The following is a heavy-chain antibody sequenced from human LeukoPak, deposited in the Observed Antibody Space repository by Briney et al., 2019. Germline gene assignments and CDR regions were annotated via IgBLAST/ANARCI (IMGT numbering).Heavy chain of an antibody. D-gene: IGHD2-15*01. Sequence: GGSLRLSCAASGFTFSSYWLSWVRQAPGKGPEWVANIKQDGNEKYYVDSVKGRFTISRDNAKNSLYLQMNSLRAEDTAVYYCASGLKGYCSSGTCLRGVRDYWGQGTLVTVSS. CDR3: ASGLKGYCSSGTCLRGVRDY. CDR1: GFTFSSYW. CDR2: IKQDGNEK. J-gene: IGHJ4*02. V-gene: IGHV3-7*01.